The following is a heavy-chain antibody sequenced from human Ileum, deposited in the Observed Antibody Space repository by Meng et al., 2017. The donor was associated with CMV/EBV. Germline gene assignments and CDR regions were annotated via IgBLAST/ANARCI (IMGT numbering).Heavy chain of an antibody. CDR2: MYFSGIA. Sequence: QVQLQGAGPGPVKPAEPLSLTCPASGDPIRSGSHSWAWFRQPPGKRLEWIGSMYFSGIADYNPSLKSRVTISLHATQKQFSLRLTSVTAADSAVYFCARDLTNKWFYYWGQGTLVTVSS. D-gene: IGHD1-26*01. J-gene: IGHJ4*02. CDR3: ARDLTNKWFYY. CDR1: GDPIRSGSHS. V-gene: IGHV4-39*07.